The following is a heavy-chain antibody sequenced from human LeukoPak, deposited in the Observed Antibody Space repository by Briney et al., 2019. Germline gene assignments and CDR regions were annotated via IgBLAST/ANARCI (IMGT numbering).Heavy chain of an antibody. CDR1: GYTFTSYD. Sequence: ASVKVSCKASGYTFTSYDINWVRQATGQGLEWMGWMNLNSGNTGYAQKFQGRVTMTRNTSISTAYMELSSLRSEDTAVYYCARGAWIQLWFERGLGFDPWGQGTLVIVSS. J-gene: IGHJ5*02. D-gene: IGHD5-18*01. V-gene: IGHV1-8*01. CDR2: MNLNSGNT. CDR3: ARGAWIQLWFERGLGFDP.